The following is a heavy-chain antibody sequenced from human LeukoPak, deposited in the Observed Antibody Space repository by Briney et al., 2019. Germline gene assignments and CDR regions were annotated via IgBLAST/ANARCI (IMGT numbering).Heavy chain of an antibody. Sequence: ASVTVSCKASGYTFTSYGISWVRQAPGQGLEWMGWISAYNGNTNYAQKLQGRVTMTTDTSTSTAYMELRSLRSDDTAVYYCARDNPYLYGDYKYNWFDPWGQGTLVTVSS. D-gene: IGHD4-17*01. CDR1: GYTFTSYG. J-gene: IGHJ5*02. V-gene: IGHV1-18*01. CDR3: ARDNPYLYGDYKYNWFDP. CDR2: ISAYNGNT.